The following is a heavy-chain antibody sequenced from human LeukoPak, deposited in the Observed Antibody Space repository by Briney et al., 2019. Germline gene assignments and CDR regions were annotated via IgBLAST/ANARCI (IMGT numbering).Heavy chain of an antibody. J-gene: IGHJ4*02. Sequence: GGSLRLSCAASGFTFSSYAMSWVRQAPGKGLEFVSAISGSGGSTHYADSVEGRFTISRDNYKNTRYLHMHSLSAEDTAVYYCAKDLFSSGWLAYFDHWGQGTLVTVSS. CDR3: AKDLFSSGWLAYFDH. D-gene: IGHD6-19*01. CDR2: ISGSGGST. V-gene: IGHV3-23*01. CDR1: GFTFSSYA.